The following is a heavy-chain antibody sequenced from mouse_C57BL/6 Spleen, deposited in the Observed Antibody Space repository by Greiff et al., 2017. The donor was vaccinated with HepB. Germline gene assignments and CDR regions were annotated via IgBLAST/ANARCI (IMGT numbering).Heavy chain of an antibody. Sequence: VQLQQSGAELVKPGASVKISCKASGYAFSSYWMHWVKQRPGKGLEWIGQIDPEDGDTNYNGKFKGKATLTADKSSSTAYMQLSSLTSEDSAVYFCARVGELREGSYWGQGTLVTVSA. J-gene: IGHJ3*01. CDR3: ARVGELREGSY. CDR2: IDPEDGDT. CDR1: GYAFSSYW. D-gene: IGHD1-1*01. V-gene: IGHV1-80*01.